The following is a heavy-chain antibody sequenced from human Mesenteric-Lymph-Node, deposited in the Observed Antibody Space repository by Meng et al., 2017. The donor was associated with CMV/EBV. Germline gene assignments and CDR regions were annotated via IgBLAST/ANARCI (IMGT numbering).Heavy chain of an antibody. CDR3: AKDPGPTGDAFDI. V-gene: IGHV3-30*02. J-gene: IGHJ3*02. Sequence: GESLKISCAASGFTFSSYGMHWVRQAPGKGLEWVAFIRYDGSNKYYADSVKGRFTISRDNSKNTLYLQMNSLRAEDTAVYYCAKDPGPTGDAFDIWGQGTLVTVSS. CDR1: GFTFSSYG. D-gene: IGHD1-14*01. CDR2: IRYDGSNK.